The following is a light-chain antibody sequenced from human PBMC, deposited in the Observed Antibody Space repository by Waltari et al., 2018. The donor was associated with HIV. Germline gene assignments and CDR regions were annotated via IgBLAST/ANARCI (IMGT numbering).Light chain of an antibody. CDR2: GNN. CDR1: SSNIGAGHD. J-gene: IGLJ2*01. V-gene: IGLV1-40*01. CDR3: HCTDSSLMGPVV. Sequence: QSVLTQPPSVYGAPGQRVTISCTGNSSNIGAGHDVHWYRQLPGTAPKFLISGNNFRPSGVPNRFSCAKSGTSASRVITGLQADDEAVYYCHCTDSSLMGPVVFGGGTKLTVL.